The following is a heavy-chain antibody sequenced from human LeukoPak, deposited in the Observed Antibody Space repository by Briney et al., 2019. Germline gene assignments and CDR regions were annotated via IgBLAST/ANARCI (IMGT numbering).Heavy chain of an antibody. CDR2: ISSSGSTI. V-gene: IGHV3-48*04. Sequence: GGSLRLSCAASGFSFSYYGMNWVRQAPGKGLEWVSYISSSGSTIYYADSVKGRFTISRDNAKNSLYLQMNSLRAEDTAVYYCAELGITMIGGVWGKGTTVTISS. CDR1: GFSFSYYG. CDR3: AELGITMIGGV. J-gene: IGHJ6*04. D-gene: IGHD3-10*02.